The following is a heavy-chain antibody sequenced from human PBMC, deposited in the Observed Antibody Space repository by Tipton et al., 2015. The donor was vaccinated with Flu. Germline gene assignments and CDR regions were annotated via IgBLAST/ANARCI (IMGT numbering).Heavy chain of an antibody. J-gene: IGHJ4*02. Sequence: LRLSCTVSGGSINYNHWSWIRQSPGKGLEWIGYIYHNGNINYNPSLKSRVTISVDTSKNQFYLKLTSLTASDTAVYYCARHIYAQLGPPYFDFWGQGALVTVSS. CDR2: IYHNGNI. V-gene: IGHV4-59*08. CDR1: GGSINYNH. D-gene: IGHD6-13*01. CDR3: ARHIYAQLGPPYFDF.